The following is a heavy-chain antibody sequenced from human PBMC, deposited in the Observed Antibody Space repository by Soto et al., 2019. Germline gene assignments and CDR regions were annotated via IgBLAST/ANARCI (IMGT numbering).Heavy chain of an antibody. V-gene: IGHV1-69*01. D-gene: IGHD3-16*01. CDR3: ARSGTLGELRGTYYFDS. CDR1: GGTFSSYA. CDR2: IIPIFGTA. Sequence: QVQLVQSGAEVKKPGSSVKVSCKASGGTFSSYAISWVRQAPGQGLEWLGGIIPIFGTANYAQKCQGRVPITADDSTSTAYMELSSLRSEDTAVYSCARSGTLGELRGTYYFDSWGQGTLFTVSS. J-gene: IGHJ4*02.